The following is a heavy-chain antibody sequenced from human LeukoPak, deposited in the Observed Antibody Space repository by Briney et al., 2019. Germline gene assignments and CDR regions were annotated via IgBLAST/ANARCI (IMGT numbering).Heavy chain of an antibody. Sequence: SETLSLTCAVSGCSISSGGYSWRWIRQPPGKGLEWIGYIYHSGSTYYNPSLKSRVTISVDRSKNQFSLKLSSVTAADTAVYYCASQLSPGIGYFDYWGQGTLVTVSS. V-gene: IGHV4-30-2*01. D-gene: IGHD2/OR15-2a*01. CDR3: ASQLSPGIGYFDY. CDR1: GCSISSGGYS. J-gene: IGHJ4*02. CDR2: IYHSGST.